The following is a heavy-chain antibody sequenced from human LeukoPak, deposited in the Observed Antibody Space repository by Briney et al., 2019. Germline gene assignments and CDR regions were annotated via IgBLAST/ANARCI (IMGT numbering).Heavy chain of an antibody. Sequence: SVKVSCNASGGTFSSCAISWVPQAPGQGLEWMGRIIPILGIANYAQKFQGRVTITADKSTSTAYMELSSLRSEDTAVYYCARSAVAGQRRIFDYWGQGTLVTVSS. V-gene: IGHV1-69*04. CDR3: ARSAVAGQRRIFDY. D-gene: IGHD6-19*01. CDR1: GGTFSSCA. CDR2: IIPILGIA. J-gene: IGHJ4*02.